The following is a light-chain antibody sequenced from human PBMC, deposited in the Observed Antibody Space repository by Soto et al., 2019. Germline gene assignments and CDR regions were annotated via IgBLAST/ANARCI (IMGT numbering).Light chain of an antibody. CDR2: DVS. V-gene: IGLV2-14*01. CDR3: SSHTSTSAVV. J-gene: IGLJ2*01. CDR1: SSDVGGYNY. Sequence: QSALTQPASVSGSPGQSITISCTGTSSDVGGYNYVSWYQQHPGKAPKLMIYDVSNRPSGVSNRFSGSKSDNTASLAISGLQAEDEADYYFSSHTSTSAVVFGGGTKLTVL.